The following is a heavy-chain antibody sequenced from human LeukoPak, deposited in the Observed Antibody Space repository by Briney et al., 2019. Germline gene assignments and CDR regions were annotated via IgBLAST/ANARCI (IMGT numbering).Heavy chain of an antibody. CDR3: AKDLTLGGATHTLDY. J-gene: IGHJ4*02. CDR1: GFTCSSYS. V-gene: IGHV3-48*01. Sequence: PGGSLRLSCAASGFTCSSYSMNWVRQAPGKGLEWVSYISRSSSTIYYADAVKGRCTISRYNAKNSLYLQLNSLRAEDTAVYYCAKDLTLGGATHTLDYWGQGTLVTVSS. CDR2: ISRSSSTI. D-gene: IGHD1-26*01.